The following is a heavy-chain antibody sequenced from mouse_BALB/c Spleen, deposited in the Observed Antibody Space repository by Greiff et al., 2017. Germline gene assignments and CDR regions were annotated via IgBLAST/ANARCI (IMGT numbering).Heavy chain of an antibody. CDR3: ALYDYGFDY. CDR2: INPSNGRT. Sequence: VQLQQSGAELVKPGASVKLSCKASGYTFTSYWMHWVKQRPGQGLEWIGEINPSNGRTNYNEKFKSKATLTVDKSSSTAYMQLSSLTSEDSAVYYCALYDYGFDYWGKGTTLTVSS. J-gene: IGHJ2*01. D-gene: IGHD2-4*01. CDR1: GYTFTSYW. V-gene: IGHV1S81*02.